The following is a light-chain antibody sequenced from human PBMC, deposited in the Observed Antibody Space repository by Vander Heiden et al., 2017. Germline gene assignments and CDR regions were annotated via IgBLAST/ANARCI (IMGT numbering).Light chain of an antibody. Sequence: QSPLTPPRSVSGSPGPSVTISCTGTSTDVGGYNYVSWYQQHPGEAPKLMIYDVSKRPSGVPDRFSGSKSGNTASLTISGVQAEDEDDYYCCSYADSYTSWVFGGGTKLTVL. V-gene: IGLV2-11*01. CDR3: CSYADSYTSWV. CDR2: DVS. CDR1: STDVGGYNY. J-gene: IGLJ3*02.